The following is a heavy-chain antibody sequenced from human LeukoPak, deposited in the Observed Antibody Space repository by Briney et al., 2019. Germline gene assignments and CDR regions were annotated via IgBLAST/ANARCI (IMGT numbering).Heavy chain of an antibody. CDR1: GFTFSSYG. Sequence: GGSLRLSCAASGFTFSSYGMHWVRQAPGKGLEWVAVISYDGSNKYYADSVKGRFTISRDNSKNTLYLQMNSLRAEDTAVYYCAKEEEAVAALPVYGMDVWGQGTTVTVSS. V-gene: IGHV3-30*18. CDR2: ISYDGSNK. CDR3: AKEEEAVAALPVYGMDV. D-gene: IGHD6-19*01. J-gene: IGHJ6*02.